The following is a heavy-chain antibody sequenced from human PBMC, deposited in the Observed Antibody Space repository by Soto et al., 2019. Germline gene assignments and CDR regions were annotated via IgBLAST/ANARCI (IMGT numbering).Heavy chain of an antibody. CDR2: INHSGST. Sequence: LSLTCAVYGASLSDNYCNWLRQPPGKGLEWIGEINHSGSTNYNPSLKSRVTISVDTSKNQFSLKLSSVTAADTAVYYCARGFGLMVYAVYFDYWGQGTLVTVSS. J-gene: IGHJ4*02. CDR3: ARGFGLMVYAVYFDY. CDR1: GASLSDNY. D-gene: IGHD2-8*01. V-gene: IGHV4-34*01.